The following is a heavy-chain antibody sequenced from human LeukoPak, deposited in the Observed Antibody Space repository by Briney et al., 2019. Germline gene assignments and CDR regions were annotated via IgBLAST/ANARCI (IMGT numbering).Heavy chain of an antibody. CDR1: GGSFSGYY. J-gene: IGHJ6*03. V-gene: IGHV4-34*01. CDR2: INHSGST. CDR3: AREERFLEWLGEYYYYMDV. D-gene: IGHD3-3*01. Sequence: SETLSLTCAVYGGSFSGYYWSWIRQPPGKGLEWIGEINHSGSTNYNPSLKSRVTISVDTSKNQFSLKLSSVTAADTAVYYCAREERFLEWLGEYYYYMDVWGKGTTVTVSS.